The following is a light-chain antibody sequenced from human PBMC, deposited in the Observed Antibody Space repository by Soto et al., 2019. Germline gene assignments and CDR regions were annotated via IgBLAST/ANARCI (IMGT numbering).Light chain of an antibody. V-gene: IGKV3-11*01. CDR2: GAS. Sequence: IVMTQSPATLSASPGERSTLSCRASQSVSIDLAWYRQKPGQAPRLLIYGASNRATGIPARFSGRGSGTEFTLTISSLEPEDFAVYYCQQRSNGPCTFGGGTKVDIK. CDR3: QQRSNGPCT. CDR1: QSVSID. J-gene: IGKJ4*01.